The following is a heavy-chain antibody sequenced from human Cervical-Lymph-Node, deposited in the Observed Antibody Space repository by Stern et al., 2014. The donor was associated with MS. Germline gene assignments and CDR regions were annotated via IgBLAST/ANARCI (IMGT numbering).Heavy chain of an antibody. CDR3: TRAPGITASGSHFDY. CDR2: ISTSGIYK. D-gene: IGHD6-19*01. Sequence: EVQLLESGGGLVKPGGSLRLSCAASGFTGSSYSMNWVRQAPGKGLEWVSSISTSGIYKYYADSVKGRFTISRDNAKNSLYLQMSSLRAEDTAVYYCTRAPGITASGSHFDYWGQGILVTVSS. J-gene: IGHJ4*02. CDR1: GFTGSSYS. V-gene: IGHV3-21*01.